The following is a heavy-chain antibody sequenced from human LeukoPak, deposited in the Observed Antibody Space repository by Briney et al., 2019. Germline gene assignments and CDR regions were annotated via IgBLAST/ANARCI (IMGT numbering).Heavy chain of an antibody. CDR2: IIPIFGTA. CDR1: GGTFSSYA. V-gene: IGHV1-69*05. J-gene: IGHJ4*02. Sequence: ASVKVSCKASGGTFSSYAISWVRQAPGQGLEWMGGIIPIFGTANYAQKFQGRVTMTRDMSTSTVYMELSSLRSEDTAVYYCARGEVGATTFWDYWGQGTLVTVSS. D-gene: IGHD1-26*01. CDR3: ARGEVGATTFWDY.